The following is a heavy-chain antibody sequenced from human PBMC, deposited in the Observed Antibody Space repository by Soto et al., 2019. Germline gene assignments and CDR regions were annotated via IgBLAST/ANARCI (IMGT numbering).Heavy chain of an antibody. D-gene: IGHD3-10*01. CDR1: GYSFASYW. Sequence: LGESLKISCKASGYSFASYWIGWVRQMPGKGLEWMGIIYPGDSETRYSPSFQGQVTISADKSISTAYLQWSSLKASDTATYYCARRPIWFGETDTYYGLDVWGQGTTVTVSS. V-gene: IGHV5-51*01. CDR3: ARRPIWFGETDTYYGLDV. CDR2: IYPGDSET. J-gene: IGHJ6*02.